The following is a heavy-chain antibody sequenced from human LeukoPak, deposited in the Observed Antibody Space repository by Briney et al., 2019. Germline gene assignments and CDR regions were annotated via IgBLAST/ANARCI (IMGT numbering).Heavy chain of an antibody. D-gene: IGHD3-3*01. J-gene: IGHJ5*02. CDR3: AGFTIFGVYNWFDP. CDR2: IYYSGST. CDR1: GGSISSYY. V-gene: IGHV4-59*08. Sequence: NPSETLSLTCTVSGGSISSYYWSWIRQPPGKGLEWIGYIYYSGSTNYNPSLKSRVTISVDTSKNQFSLKLSSVTAADTAVYYCAGFTIFGVYNWFDPWGQGTLVTVSP.